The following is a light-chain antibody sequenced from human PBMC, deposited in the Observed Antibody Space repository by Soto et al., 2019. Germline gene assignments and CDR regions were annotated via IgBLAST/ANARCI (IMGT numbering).Light chain of an antibody. CDR3: QQSRDWPLT. V-gene: IGKV3-11*01. CDR2: DAS. Sequence: IVLTQSPATLSLSPGEGATLSCRASQTIGNYLAWYQQKPGQAPRLLIFDASNRATDIPDRFSGSGSGTDFSLIISSLEPEDFAVYYCQQSRDWPLTFGGGTTVDIK. CDR1: QTIGNY. J-gene: IGKJ4*01.